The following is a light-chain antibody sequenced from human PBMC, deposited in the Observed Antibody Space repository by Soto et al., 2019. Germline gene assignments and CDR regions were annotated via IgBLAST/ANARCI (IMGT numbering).Light chain of an antibody. J-gene: IGKJ2*01. V-gene: IGKV1-5*03. CDR1: QSISSR. Sequence: DIQMTQSPSTLSASVGDRVTITCRASQSISSRLAWYQQKPGKAPKLLIYKASSLESGVPSRFSGSGSGTEFTLTICSLQPDDFATYYCQQYNSYSSYTFGQGTKLEIK. CDR3: QQYNSYSSYT. CDR2: KAS.